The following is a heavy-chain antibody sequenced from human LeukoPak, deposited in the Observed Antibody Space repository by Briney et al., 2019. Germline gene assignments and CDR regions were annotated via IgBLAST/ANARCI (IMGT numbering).Heavy chain of an antibody. CDR1: GYTFTIYG. Sequence: ASVKVSCKASGYTFTIYGSSWVRQAPGQGLEWMGWISAYNGNTNYAQKLQGRVTMTTDTSTSTAYMELRSLRSDDTTVYYCARGGIWPARRAFDIWGQGTMVTVSS. V-gene: IGHV1-18*01. J-gene: IGHJ3*02. CDR3: ARGGIWPARRAFDI. CDR2: ISAYNGNT. D-gene: IGHD1-14*01.